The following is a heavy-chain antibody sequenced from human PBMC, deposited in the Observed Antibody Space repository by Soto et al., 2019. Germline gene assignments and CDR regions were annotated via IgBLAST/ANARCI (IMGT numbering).Heavy chain of an antibody. CDR3: ARDPGSSWYYFDY. V-gene: IGHV3-30*07. Sequence: DSVKGRFTISRDNSKNTLYLQMNSLRADDTAVYYCARDPGSSWYYFDYWGQGTLVTLSS. J-gene: IGHJ4*02. D-gene: IGHD6-13*01.